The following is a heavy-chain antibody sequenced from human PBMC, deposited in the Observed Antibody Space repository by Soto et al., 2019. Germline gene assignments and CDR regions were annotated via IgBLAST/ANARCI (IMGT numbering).Heavy chain of an antibody. CDR1: GFSLSTSGVG. CDR3: AHLLNYGDPFDY. V-gene: IGHV2-5*02. J-gene: IGHJ4*02. D-gene: IGHD4-17*01. Sequence: QITLKESGPTLVKPTQTLTLTCTFSGFSLSTSGVGVGWIRQPPGKALEWLALIYWDDNKRYSPSLKSRPTIHKDTSKNQVVLTMTNMDPVDTATYYCAHLLNYGDPFDYWGQGTLVTVSS. CDR2: IYWDDNK.